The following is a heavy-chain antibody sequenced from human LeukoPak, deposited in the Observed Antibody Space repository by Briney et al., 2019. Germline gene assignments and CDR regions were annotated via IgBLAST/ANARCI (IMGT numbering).Heavy chain of an antibody. CDR3: ARMSGYPMEAFDY. CDR2: IYYSGST. V-gene: IGHV4-30-4*02. D-gene: IGHD5-12*01. J-gene: IGHJ4*02. CDR1: GGSISSGDYY. Sequence: PSETLSLTCTVSGGSISSGDYYWSWIRQPPGKGLEWIGYIYYSGSTYYNPSLKSRVTISVDTSKNQFSLRLSSVTAADTALYYCARMSGYPMEAFDYWGQGTLVTVSS.